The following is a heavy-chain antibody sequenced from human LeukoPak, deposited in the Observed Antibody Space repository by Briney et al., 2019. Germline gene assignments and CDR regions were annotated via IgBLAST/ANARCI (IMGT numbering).Heavy chain of an antibody. CDR1: GFTFADYG. Sequence: GGSLRLSCAASGFTFADYGMSSVRHAPGKRLEWVSCINWNGGSTGYADSVKGRFTISRDNAKDSLYLQMNSLRAEDTALNYCPRERVENYFDSSDYCPESFNGWGPGTMVTVSS. V-gene: IGHV3-20*04. D-gene: IGHD3-22*01. CDR3: PRERVENYFDSSDYCPESFNG. CDR2: INWNGGST. J-gene: IGHJ3*01.